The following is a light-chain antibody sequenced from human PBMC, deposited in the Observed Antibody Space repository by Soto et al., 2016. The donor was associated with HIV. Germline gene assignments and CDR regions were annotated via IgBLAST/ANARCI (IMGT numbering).Light chain of an antibody. CDR1: ALPKQY. CDR2: RDI. CDR3: QSADSSGTYRV. J-gene: IGLJ3*02. V-gene: IGLV3-25*03. Sequence: SYELTQPPSVSVSPGQTARITCSGDALPKQYACWYQQKPGQAPVLVIYRDIERPSGIPERFPGSSSGTTVTLTISGVQAEDDADYYCQSADSSGTYRVFGGGTKLTVL.